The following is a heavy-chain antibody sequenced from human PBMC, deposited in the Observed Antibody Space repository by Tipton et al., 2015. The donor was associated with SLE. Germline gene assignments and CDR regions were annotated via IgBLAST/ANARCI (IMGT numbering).Heavy chain of an antibody. CDR2: IYYSGST. CDR3: ARSRGGASRAFDY. Sequence: TLSLTCTVSGGSISSHYWSWIRQPPGKGLEWIGYIYYSGSTNYNPSLKSRVTISVDTSKNQFSLKLSSVTAADTAVYYCARSRGGASRAFDYWGQGTLVIVSS. V-gene: IGHV4-59*11. D-gene: IGHD3-16*01. CDR1: GGSISSHY. J-gene: IGHJ4*02.